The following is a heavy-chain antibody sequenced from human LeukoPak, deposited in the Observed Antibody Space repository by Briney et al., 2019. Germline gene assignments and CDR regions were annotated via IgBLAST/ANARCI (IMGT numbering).Heavy chain of an antibody. CDR3: ARDGHVEMATKYYYHYYGMDV. CDR2: IKQDGNEK. J-gene: IGHJ6*02. Sequence: GGSLRLSCAASGFTSSSYWMSWVRQAPGKGLEWVANIKQDGNEKYYVDSVKGRFTISRDNAKNSLYLQMNSLRAEDTAVYYCARDGHVEMATKYYYHYYGMDVWGQGTTVTVSS. CDR1: GFTSSSYW. D-gene: IGHD5-24*01. V-gene: IGHV3-7*01.